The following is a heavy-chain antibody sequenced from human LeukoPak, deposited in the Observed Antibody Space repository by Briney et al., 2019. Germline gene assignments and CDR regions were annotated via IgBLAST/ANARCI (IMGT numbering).Heavy chain of an antibody. D-gene: IGHD5-24*01. CDR1: GGSISSSYY. J-gene: IGHJ4*02. V-gene: IGHV4-39*07. CDR3: ARDDYNYALPFDS. Sequence: SETLSLTCTVSGGSISSSYYWGWIRQPPGKGLEWIGSIYYSGSTYYNPSLKSRVTISVDTSKNQFSLNLSSVTAADTAVYYCARDDYNYALPFDSWGQGTLVTVSS. CDR2: IYYSGST.